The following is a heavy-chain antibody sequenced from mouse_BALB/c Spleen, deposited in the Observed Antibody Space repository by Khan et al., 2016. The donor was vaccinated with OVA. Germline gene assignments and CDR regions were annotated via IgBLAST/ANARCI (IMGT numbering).Heavy chain of an antibody. V-gene: IGHV1S136*01. D-gene: IGHD4-1*01. CDR2: INPYNGAT. Sequence: VQLQQSGPGLVKPGTSVKMSCKASGYIFTNSLIHWVKQKPGQGLEWIGYINPYNGATKYNEKFKGTATLTSDKSSITAYMELSSLTSEDSAVYSCARGNWQSYYFDYWGQGTTLTVSS. CDR3: ARGNWQSYYFDY. CDR1: GYIFTNSL. J-gene: IGHJ2*01.